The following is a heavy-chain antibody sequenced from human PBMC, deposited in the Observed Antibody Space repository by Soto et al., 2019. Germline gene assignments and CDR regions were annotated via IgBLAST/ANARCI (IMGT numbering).Heavy chain of an antibody. CDR1: GFSLSTSGVG. D-gene: IGHD3-22*01. Sequence: QITLKESGPTLVKPTQTLTLTCTFSGFSLSTSGVGVGWIRQPPGKALEWLALIYWDDDKRYSPSLKSRLTSTKDTSKNQVVLTMTNMDPVDTATYYCAHHSNNYSDGSGPSFDYWGQGTLVTVSS. J-gene: IGHJ4*02. CDR2: IYWDDDK. V-gene: IGHV2-5*02. CDR3: AHHSNNYSDGSGPSFDY.